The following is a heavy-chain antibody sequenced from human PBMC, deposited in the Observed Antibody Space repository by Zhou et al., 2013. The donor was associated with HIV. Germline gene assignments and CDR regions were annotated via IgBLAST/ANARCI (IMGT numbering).Heavy chain of an antibody. CDR3: ARGEWRFGGAFDI. D-gene: IGHD3-10*01. CDR2: INPNSGDT. Sequence: VQLVQSGAEVKKPGASVKVSCKASGYTFTDYYMHWVRQAPGQGLEWMGWINPNSGDTKYTQKFQGRVTVTRDTSISTAYMELTRLTSDDTAVYYCARGEWRFGGAFDIWGQGTMVSVSS. V-gene: IGHV1-2*02. CDR1: GYTFTDYY. J-gene: IGHJ3*02.